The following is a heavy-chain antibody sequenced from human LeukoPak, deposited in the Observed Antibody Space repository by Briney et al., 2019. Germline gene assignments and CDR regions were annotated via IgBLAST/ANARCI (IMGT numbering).Heavy chain of an antibody. CDR1: GFTFSSYA. CDR3: AKVGYTSTWQHDY. Sequence: GGSLRLSCAASGFTFSSYAMSWVRQAPGKGLEWVSAISGSGSSPYYADSVKGRFTISRDNSKNTLYLQMDSLRAEDTAVYYCAKVGYTSTWQHDYWGQGTLVTVSS. CDR2: ISGSGSSP. V-gene: IGHV3-23*01. J-gene: IGHJ4*02. D-gene: IGHD6-13*01.